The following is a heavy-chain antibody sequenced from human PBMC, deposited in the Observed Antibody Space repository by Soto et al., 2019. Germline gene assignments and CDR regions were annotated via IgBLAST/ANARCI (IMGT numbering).Heavy chain of an antibody. J-gene: IGHJ5*02. D-gene: IGHD3-10*01. Sequence: SVKVSCKASGGTFSSYTISWVRQAPGQGLEWMGRIIPILGIANYAQKFQGRVTITADKSTSTAYMELSSLRSEDTAVYYCARGFVGEGSRLTWFDPWGQGTLVTVSS. CDR1: GGTFSSYT. CDR2: IIPILGIA. CDR3: ARGFVGEGSRLTWFDP. V-gene: IGHV1-69*02.